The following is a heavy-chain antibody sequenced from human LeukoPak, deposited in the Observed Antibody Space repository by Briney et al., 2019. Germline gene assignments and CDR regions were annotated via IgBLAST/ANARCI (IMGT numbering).Heavy chain of an antibody. CDR1: GGAFSGYY. Sequence: SETLSLTCAVYGGAFSGYYWSWIRQPPGKGLEWIGEINHSGSTNYNPSLKSRVTISVDTSKNQFSLKLSSVTAADTAVYYCARGLSITMVRGVIIRHYGMDVWGQGTTVTVSS. J-gene: IGHJ6*02. D-gene: IGHD3-10*01. CDR3: ARGLSITMVRGVIIRHYGMDV. CDR2: INHSGST. V-gene: IGHV4-34*01.